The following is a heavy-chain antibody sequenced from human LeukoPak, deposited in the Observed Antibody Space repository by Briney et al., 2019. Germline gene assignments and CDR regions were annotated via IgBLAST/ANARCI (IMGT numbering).Heavy chain of an antibody. D-gene: IGHD5-24*01. CDR2: MNPNSGNT. J-gene: IGHJ4*02. CDR1: GYTFTSYD. CDR3: ARGPEDGYNYDY. V-gene: IGHV1-8*01. Sequence: ASVKVSCKASGYTFTSYDINWVRQATGQGLEWMGWMNPNSGNTGYAQKFQGRVTMTRNTSISTAYMELSSLRSEDTAVYYCARGPEDGYNYDYWGQGTLVIVSS.